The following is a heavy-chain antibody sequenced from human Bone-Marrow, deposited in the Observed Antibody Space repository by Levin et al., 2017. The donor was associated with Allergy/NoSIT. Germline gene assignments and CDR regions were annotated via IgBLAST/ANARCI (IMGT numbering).Heavy chain of an antibody. CDR3: AKSPTLTGYYEWVDP. CDR2: ISYDGDFT. CDR1: GFSFRSYG. J-gene: IGHJ5*02. D-gene: IGHD3-9*01. Sequence: LPGGSLRLSCAASGFSFRSYGMHWVRQAPGKGLEWVGLISYDGDFTFYGDSVKGRFTISRDNSNNTLFLQMDSVSAEDTAIYYCAKSPTLTGYYEWVDPWGQGNLVTVSS. V-gene: IGHV3-30*18.